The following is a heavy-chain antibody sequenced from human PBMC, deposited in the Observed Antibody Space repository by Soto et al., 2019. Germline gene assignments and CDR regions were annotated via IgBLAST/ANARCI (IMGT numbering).Heavy chain of an antibody. CDR3: AGAGYSGYDEVGAGLFDP. Sequence: QVQLVQSGAEVKKPGASVKVSCKASGYTFTSYAMHWVRQAPGQRLEWMGWINAGNGNTKYSQKFQGRVTITRVTSAVTTYMELSSLRSEVTAEYYCAGAGYSGYDEVGAGLFDPWGQGTLVTVSS. J-gene: IGHJ5*02. D-gene: IGHD5-12*01. CDR1: GYTFTSYA. CDR2: INAGNGNT. V-gene: IGHV1-3*01.